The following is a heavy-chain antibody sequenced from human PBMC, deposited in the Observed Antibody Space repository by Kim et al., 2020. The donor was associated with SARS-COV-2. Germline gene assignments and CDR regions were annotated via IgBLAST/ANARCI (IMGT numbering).Heavy chain of an antibody. J-gene: IGHJ6*02. Sequence: VKGRVTISRDNSKNALWLKMNGLRAEDTAVYYCARVIVRGAVAGSLSGMDVWGQGTTVTVSS. V-gene: IGHV3-30*01. D-gene: IGHD6-19*01. CDR3: ARVIVRGAVAGSLSGMDV.